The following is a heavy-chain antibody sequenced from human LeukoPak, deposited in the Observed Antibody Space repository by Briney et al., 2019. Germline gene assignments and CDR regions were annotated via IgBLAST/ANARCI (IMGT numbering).Heavy chain of an antibody. D-gene: IGHD6-19*01. CDR2: IGPSGVGT. CDR1: GFTFSTDA. V-gene: IGHV3-23*01. J-gene: IGHJ4*02. Sequence: GGSLRLSCAASGFTFSTDAMSWVRQAPGKGLQWVSAIGPSGVGTYYADSVKGRFTISRDNSKNTTSLQMNSLRAEDTAVYYCARDRGPGGLAGTYYWGQGTLVTVSS. CDR3: ARDRGPGGLAGTYY.